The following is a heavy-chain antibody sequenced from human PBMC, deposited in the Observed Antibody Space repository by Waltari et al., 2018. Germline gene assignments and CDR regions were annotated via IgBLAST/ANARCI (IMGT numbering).Heavy chain of an antibody. V-gene: IGHV4-34*01. J-gene: IGHJ2*01. CDR3: ARGGNSRYFDL. D-gene: IGHD4-4*01. Sequence: QVQLQQWGAGLLKPSETLSLTCAVYGGSLRGYYWCWLRQPPGKGLEWIGEINHSGSTNYNPSLKSRVTISVDTSKNQFSLKLSSVTAADTAVYYCARGGNSRYFDLWGRGTLVTVSS. CDR1: GGSLRGYY. CDR2: INHSGST.